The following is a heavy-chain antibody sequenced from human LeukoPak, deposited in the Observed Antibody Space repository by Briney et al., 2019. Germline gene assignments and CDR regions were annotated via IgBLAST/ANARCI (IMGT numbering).Heavy chain of an antibody. CDR3: ARVHYYYMDV. CDR1: GFTVSSND. V-gene: IGHV3-53*01. J-gene: IGHJ6*03. Sequence: GGSLRLSCAASGFTVSSNDMRWVRQAPGKGLEWVALIYRSGSTYYADSVRGRFTISRDNSKNTLYLQVNSLRAEDTAVYYCARVHYYYMDVWGKGTTVTVSS. CDR2: IYRSGST.